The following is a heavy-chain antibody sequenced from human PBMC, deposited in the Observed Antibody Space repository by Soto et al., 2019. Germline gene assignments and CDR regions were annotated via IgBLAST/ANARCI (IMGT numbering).Heavy chain of an antibody. Sequence: QVQLVQSGAEVKKPGASVKVSCKASGYTFTGYYMHWVRQAPGQGLEWMGWINPNSGDTNYAQKFQGWVTMTRDTSISTAYMELSRLRSDDTAVYYCARDRGGGYSGYDLVYWGQGTLVTVSS. CDR1: GYTFTGYY. D-gene: IGHD5-12*01. CDR3: ARDRGGGYSGYDLVY. V-gene: IGHV1-2*04. CDR2: INPNSGDT. J-gene: IGHJ4*02.